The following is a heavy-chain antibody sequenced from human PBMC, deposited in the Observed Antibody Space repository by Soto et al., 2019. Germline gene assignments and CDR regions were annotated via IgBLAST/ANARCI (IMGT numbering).Heavy chain of an antibody. J-gene: IGHJ3*01. V-gene: IGHV4-30-4*01. Sequence: PSETLSLTCTVSGGSISSGDYYWSWIRQPPGKGLEWIGYIFYSGSTYYNPSLKSRVTISLDTSKNQFSLKLSSVTAADTAVYYCARDFTTLRLGINLWGQGTMVTVSS. CDR2: IFYSGST. CDR1: GGSISSGDYY. D-gene: IGHD3-16*01. CDR3: ARDFTTLRLGINL.